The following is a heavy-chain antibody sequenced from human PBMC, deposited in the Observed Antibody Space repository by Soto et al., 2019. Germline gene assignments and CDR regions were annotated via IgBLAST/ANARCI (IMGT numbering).Heavy chain of an antibody. V-gene: IGHV1-18*01. CDR2: TSIYNGHT. CDR1: GYTFTASG. D-gene: IGHD4-17*01. Sequence: QVQLVQSGPEVQKPGASLKVSCKASGYTFTASGISWVRQAPGQGLEWMGWTSIYNGHTEYSPKFLGRVLMTTDTSEDTAYLELKSLRPDDAALYYCARWDDYGASDQYHFDQWGQGTLVTVSS. J-gene: IGHJ4*02. CDR3: ARWDDYGASDQYHFDQ.